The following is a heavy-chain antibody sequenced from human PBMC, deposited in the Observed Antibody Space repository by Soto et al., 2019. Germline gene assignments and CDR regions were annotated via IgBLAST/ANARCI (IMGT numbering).Heavy chain of an antibody. CDR2: ISAYNGNT. CDR3: ARTGGGITIFGVVINSPSYYYYGMDV. J-gene: IGHJ6*02. V-gene: IGHV1-18*04. Sequence: ASVKVSCKASGYTFTSYGISWVRQARGQGLEWMGWISAYNGNTNYAQKLQGRVTMTTDTSTSTAYMELRSLRSDDTAVYYCARTGGGITIFGVVINSPSYYYYGMDVWGQGTTVTVSS. D-gene: IGHD3-3*01. CDR1: GYTFTSYG.